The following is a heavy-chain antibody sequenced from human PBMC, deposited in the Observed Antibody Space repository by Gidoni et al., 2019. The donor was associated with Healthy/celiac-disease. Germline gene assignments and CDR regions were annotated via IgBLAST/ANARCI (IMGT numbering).Heavy chain of an antibody. V-gene: IGHV1-69*06. D-gene: IGHD2-2*01. CDR2: IIPIFGTA. J-gene: IGHJ4*02. Sequence: QVQLVQSGAEVKKPGSSVKVSCKASGGTFSSYAISWVRQAPGQGLEWMGGIIPIFGTANYAQKFQGRVTITADKSTSTAYMELSSLRSEDTAVYYCARYVVVPAATSDIYYFDYWGQGTLVTVSS. CDR1: GGTFSSYA. CDR3: ARYVVVPAATSDIYYFDY.